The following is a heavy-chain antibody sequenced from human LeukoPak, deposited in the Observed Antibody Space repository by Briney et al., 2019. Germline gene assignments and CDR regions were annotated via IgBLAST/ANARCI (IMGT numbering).Heavy chain of an antibody. CDR3: ATGITMVRGDAFDI. V-gene: IGHV4-34*01. CDR1: GGSFSGYY. Sequence: PSETLSLTXAVYGGSFSGYYWSWIRQPPGKGLEWIGEINHSGSTNYNPSLKSRVTISVDTSKNQFSLKLSSVTAADTAVYYCATGITMVRGDAFDIWGQGTMVTVSS. D-gene: IGHD3-10*01. CDR2: INHSGST. J-gene: IGHJ3*02.